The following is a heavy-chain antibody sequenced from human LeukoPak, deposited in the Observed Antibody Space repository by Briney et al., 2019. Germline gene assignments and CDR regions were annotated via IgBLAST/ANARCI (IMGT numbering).Heavy chain of an antibody. CDR2: IYYSGST. CDR1: GASINSGSYY. D-gene: IGHD6-13*01. V-gene: IGHV4-61*01. Sequence: SETLSLTCTVSGASINSGSYYWSWIRQPPGKGLEWIGYIYYSGSTNYNLSLKSRVTISVDTSKNQFSLKLSSVTAADTAVYYCAREAPGIAANAFDIWGQGTMVTVSS. J-gene: IGHJ3*02. CDR3: AREAPGIAANAFDI.